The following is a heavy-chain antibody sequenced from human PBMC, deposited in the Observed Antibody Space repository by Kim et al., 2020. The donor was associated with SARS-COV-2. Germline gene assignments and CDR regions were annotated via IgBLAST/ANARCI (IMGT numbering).Heavy chain of an antibody. V-gene: IGHV4-31*03. CDR1: GGSISSGGYY. CDR2: IYYSGST. CDR3: ARVKQVWRIFDY. Sequence: SETLSLTCTVSGGSISSGGYYWSWIRQHPGKGLEWIGYIYYSGSTYYNPSLKSRVTISVDTSKNQFSLKLSSVTAADTAVYYCARVKQVWRIFDYWGQGTLVTVSS. J-gene: IGHJ4*02. D-gene: IGHD3-16*01.